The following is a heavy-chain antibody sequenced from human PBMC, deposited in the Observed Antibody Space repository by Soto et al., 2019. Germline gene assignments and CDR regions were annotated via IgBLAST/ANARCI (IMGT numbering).Heavy chain of an antibody. D-gene: IGHD2-21*02. CDR2: ISYDGSNK. CDR3: AKNSVVTVIDTYIDY. J-gene: IGHJ4*02. Sequence: GGSLRLSCAASGFTFNTYGMHWVRQAPGKGLEWVAVISYDGSNKYYADPVKGRFTISRDNSKNTLNLQMNSLRAEDTAVYHCAKNSVVTVIDTYIDYWGQGALVTVSS. V-gene: IGHV3-30*18. CDR1: GFTFNTYG.